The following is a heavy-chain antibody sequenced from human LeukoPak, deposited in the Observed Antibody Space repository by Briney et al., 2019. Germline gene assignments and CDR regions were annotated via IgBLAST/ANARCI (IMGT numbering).Heavy chain of an antibody. CDR3: ARVLHLGELSLYYFDY. CDR2: IDHSGST. V-gene: IGHV4-34*01. D-gene: IGHD3-16*02. CDR1: GGSFSGYY. Sequence: SETLSLTCAVYGGSFSGYYWSWIRQPPGKGLEWIGEIDHSGSTNYNPSLKSRVTISVDTSKNQFSLKLSSVTAADTAVYYCARVLHLGELSLYYFDYWGQGTLVTVSS. J-gene: IGHJ4*02.